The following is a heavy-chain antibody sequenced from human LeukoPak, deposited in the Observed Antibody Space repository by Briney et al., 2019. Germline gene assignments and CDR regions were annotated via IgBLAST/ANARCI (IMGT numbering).Heavy chain of an antibody. CDR2: IYSGGST. Sequence: GGSLSLSCVASGFIFGDYWMRWVRQAPGKGLEWVSVIYSGGSTYYADSVRGRFTISRDNSKNTLYLQMNSLRAEDTAVYYCAREYSSGWYYFDYWGQGTLVTVSS. CDR1: GFIFGDYW. V-gene: IGHV3-53*01. CDR3: AREYSSGWYYFDY. D-gene: IGHD6-19*01. J-gene: IGHJ4*02.